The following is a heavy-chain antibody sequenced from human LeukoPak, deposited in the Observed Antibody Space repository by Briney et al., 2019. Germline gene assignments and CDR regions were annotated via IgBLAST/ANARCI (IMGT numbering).Heavy chain of an antibody. J-gene: IGHJ4*02. Sequence: GGSLRLSCAASGFTFSSYSMNWVRQAPGKGLEWVSSISSSSSYIYYADSVKGRFTISRDNSKNTLYLQMNSLRAEDTAVYYCAKTLGYCSGGSCYSGVIDYWGQGTLVTVPS. D-gene: IGHD2-15*01. CDR2: ISSSSSYI. CDR1: GFTFSSYS. CDR3: AKTLGYCSGGSCYSGVIDY. V-gene: IGHV3-21*04.